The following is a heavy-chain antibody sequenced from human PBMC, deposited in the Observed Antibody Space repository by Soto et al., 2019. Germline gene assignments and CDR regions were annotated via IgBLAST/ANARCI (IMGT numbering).Heavy chain of an antibody. CDR1: GGSISSGGYY. CDR2: IYYSGST. CDR3: ARADFMITFGGVIVPTHFLFDY. Sequence: PSETLSLTCTVSGGSISSGGYYWSWIRQHPGKGLEWIGYIYYSGSTYYNPSLKSRVTISVDTSKNQFSLKLSSVTAADTAVYYCARADFMITFGGVIVPTHFLFDYWGQGTLVTVSS. J-gene: IGHJ4*02. V-gene: IGHV4-31*03. D-gene: IGHD3-16*02.